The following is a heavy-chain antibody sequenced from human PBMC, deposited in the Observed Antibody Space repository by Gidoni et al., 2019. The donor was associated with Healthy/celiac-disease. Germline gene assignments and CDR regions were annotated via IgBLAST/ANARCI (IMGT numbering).Heavy chain of an antibody. D-gene: IGHD2-15*01. CDR3: AIGYCSGGSCYPPGDI. CDR1: GGSFSGYY. Sequence: QVQLQQWGAGLLKPSETLSLTCAVYGGSFSGYYWSWIRQPPGKGLEWIGEINHSGSTNYNPSLKSRVTISVDTSKNQFSLKLSSVTAADTAVYYCAIGYCSGGSCYPPGDIWGQGTMVTVSS. J-gene: IGHJ3*02. V-gene: IGHV4-34*01. CDR2: INHSGST.